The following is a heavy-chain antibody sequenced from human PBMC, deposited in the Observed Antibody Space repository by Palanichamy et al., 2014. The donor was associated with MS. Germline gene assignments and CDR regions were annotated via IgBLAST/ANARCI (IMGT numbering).Heavy chain of an antibody. J-gene: IGHJ4*02. CDR1: GFSLTTTGVG. D-gene: IGHD3-16*01. CDR2: ISWEDDK. CDR3: AHSASGVLGIPYYFDS. Sequence: QITLKESGPPLVKPTQTLTLTCTFSGFSLTTTGVGVGWIRQPPGKALEWLALISWEDDKTYAPSLRTRLTIIKDTSRNQVVLTLTNVGPLDTGTYYCAHSASGVLGIPYYFDSWGQGTLATVSS. V-gene: IGHV2-5*05.